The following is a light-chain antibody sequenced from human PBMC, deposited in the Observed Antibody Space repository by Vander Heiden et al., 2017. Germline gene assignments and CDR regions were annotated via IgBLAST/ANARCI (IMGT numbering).Light chain of an antibody. J-gene: IGKJ1*01. CDR2: SAS. CDR3: QQANSFPWT. Sequence: IHLPQSPSSVSASVGASVTLPFLASQGISSWLAWYQQKPGKAPKLLIHSASTLQSGVPSRFTGSGSGTDFTLTISSLEPEDFATYYCQQANSFPWTFGQGTKVEIK. CDR1: QGISSW. V-gene: IGKV1-12*01.